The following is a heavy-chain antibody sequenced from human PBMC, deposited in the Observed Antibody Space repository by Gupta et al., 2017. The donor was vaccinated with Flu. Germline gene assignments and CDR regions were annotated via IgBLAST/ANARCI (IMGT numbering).Heavy chain of an antibody. J-gene: IGHJ4*02. D-gene: IGHD3-3*01. CDR2: INPNSGDT. CDR1: GSSFIGYY. Sequence: QVQLVQSGAEVRKPGASVKVSCKASGSSFIGYYIQWVRQAPGQGLESMGWINPNSGDTTYAQRFQGRVTMTRDTSISTAYMELSSLRSDDTAVYYCARDPNYYDFWTGYKREVYFDYWGQGTLVSVSS. V-gene: IGHV1-2*02. CDR3: ARDPNYYDFWTGYKREVYFDY.